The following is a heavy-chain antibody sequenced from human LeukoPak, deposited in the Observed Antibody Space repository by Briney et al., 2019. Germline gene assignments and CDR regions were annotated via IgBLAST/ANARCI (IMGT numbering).Heavy chain of an antibody. CDR3: AKGLGYDSSGYYLE. Sequence: RPGGSLRLSCAASGFTFSSYGMSWVRQAPGKGLEWVSAISGSGGSTYYADSVKGRFTISRDNSKNTLYLQMNSLRAEDTAVYYCAKGLGYDSSGYYLEWGQGTLVTVSS. V-gene: IGHV3-23*01. CDR1: GFTFSSYG. CDR2: ISGSGGST. D-gene: IGHD3-22*01. J-gene: IGHJ4*02.